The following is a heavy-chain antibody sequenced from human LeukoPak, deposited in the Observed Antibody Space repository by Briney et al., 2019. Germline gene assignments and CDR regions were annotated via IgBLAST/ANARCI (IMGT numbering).Heavy chain of an antibody. CDR2: ISGSGHST. V-gene: IGHV3-23*01. CDR3: AKLYCTSTSCQIDY. D-gene: IGHD2-2*01. CDR1: GFTFSSYA. J-gene: IGHJ4*02. Sequence: QPGGSLRLSCAASGFTFSSYAMTWVRQAPGKGLEWVSGISGSGHSTYYADSVRGRFTISRDNSKNTLYLQMNSLRAGDTAVYYCAKLYCTSTSCQIDYWGQGTLVTVSS.